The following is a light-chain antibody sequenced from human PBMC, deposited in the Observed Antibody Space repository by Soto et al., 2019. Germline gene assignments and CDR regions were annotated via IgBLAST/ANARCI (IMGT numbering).Light chain of an antibody. V-gene: IGKV3-11*01. Sequence: EIVLTQSPATLSLSPGERATLSCRASQIVSTYLAWYQQKPGQAPRLLIYDASNRATGIPARFSGSGSGTDFTLTISSLEPEDFAVYYCQQRSNWPPPPITFGQGTRLEIK. CDR1: QIVSTY. J-gene: IGKJ5*01. CDR3: QQRSNWPPPPIT. CDR2: DAS.